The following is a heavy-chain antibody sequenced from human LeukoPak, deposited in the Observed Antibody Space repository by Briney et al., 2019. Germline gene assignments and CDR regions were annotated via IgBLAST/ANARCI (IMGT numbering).Heavy chain of an antibody. CDR3: AKNFYYDGSGYLDS. D-gene: IGHD3-22*01. CDR2: ISSSSSYI. V-gene: IGHV3-21*04. Sequence: KTGGSLRLSCAASGFTFSSYSMNWVRQAPGKGLEWVSSISSSSSYIYYADSVKGRFTISRDNAKNSLYLQMNNLRAEDTALYYCAKNFYYDGSGYLDSWGQGTLVTVSS. CDR1: GFTFSSYS. J-gene: IGHJ4*02.